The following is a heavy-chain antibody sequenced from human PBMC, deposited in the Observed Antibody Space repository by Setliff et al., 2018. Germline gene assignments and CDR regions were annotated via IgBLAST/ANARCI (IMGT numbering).Heavy chain of an antibody. Sequence: GGSLRLSCEASGFTFASHALHWVRQGPGKGLDWVAVISYHGNNKDYADSVRCRFTISRDNNKNTLYLQMNTLRAEDTAVYYCARDRGSGTQLPFDHWGQGTLVTVSS. CDR2: ISYHGNNK. D-gene: IGHD1-26*01. J-gene: IGHJ4*02. V-gene: IGHV3-30-3*01. CDR3: ARDRGSGTQLPFDH. CDR1: GFTFASHA.